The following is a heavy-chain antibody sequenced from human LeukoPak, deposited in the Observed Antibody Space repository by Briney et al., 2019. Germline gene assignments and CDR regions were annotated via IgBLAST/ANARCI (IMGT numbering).Heavy chain of an antibody. V-gene: IGHV4-39*01. D-gene: IGHD3-22*01. CDR2: IYYSGST. J-gene: IGHJ4*02. CDR1: GDSITTYY. CDR3: ARQITYYYDSSGYYFDY. Sequence: SGTLSLTCAVSGDSITTYYWGWIRQPPGKGLEWIGSIYYSGSTYYNPSLKSRVTISVDTSKNQSSLKLSSVTAADTAVYSCARQITYYYDSSGYYFDYWGQGTLVTVSS.